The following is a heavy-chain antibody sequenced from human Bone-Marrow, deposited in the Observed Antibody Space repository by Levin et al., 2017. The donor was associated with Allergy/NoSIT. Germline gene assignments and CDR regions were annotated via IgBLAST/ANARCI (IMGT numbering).Heavy chain of an antibody. D-gene: IGHD6-19*01. J-gene: IGHJ4*02. CDR1: GFTFNNAW. Sequence: GESLKISCEGSGFTFNNAWMAWVRQAPGKGLEWVGRIRSQRDGGTTDYAGPVRGRFIVSRDDSIKTLYLQMNGLKTEDTAVYYCVTEKPVAGTSWDYWGQGTLVTVSS. CDR2: IRSQRDGGTT. V-gene: IGHV3-15*01. CDR3: VTEKPVAGTSWDY.